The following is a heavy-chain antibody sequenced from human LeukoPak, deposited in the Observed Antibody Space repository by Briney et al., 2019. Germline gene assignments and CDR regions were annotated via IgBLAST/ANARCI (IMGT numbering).Heavy chain of an antibody. CDR2: INHSGST. V-gene: IGHV4-34*01. J-gene: IGHJ5*02. CDR3: ARGPRVGGIVVVVAATDNWFDP. CDR1: GGSFSGYY. D-gene: IGHD2-15*01. Sequence: SETLSLTCAVSGGSFSGYYWSWIRQPPGNGLEWIGEINHSGSTNYNPSLKSRVTISVDTSKNQFSLKLSSVTAADTAVYYCARGPRVGGIVVVVAATDNWFDPWGQGTLVTVSS.